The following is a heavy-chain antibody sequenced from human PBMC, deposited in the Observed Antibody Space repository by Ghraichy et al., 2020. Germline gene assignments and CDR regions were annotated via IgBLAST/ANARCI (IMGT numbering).Heavy chain of an antibody. D-gene: IGHD7-27*01. V-gene: IGHV3-74*01. J-gene: IGHJ4*02. CDR3: VRENWGPDY. CDR1: GFTFSTYY. CDR2: VHPDGRKA. Sequence: GSLRLSCAASGFTFSTYYMHWVRQAPGKGLVWVSRVHPDGRKADYADSVKGRFTISRDNTKNTVYLQINSLRAEDTALYYCVRENWGPDYWGQGTLVTVSS.